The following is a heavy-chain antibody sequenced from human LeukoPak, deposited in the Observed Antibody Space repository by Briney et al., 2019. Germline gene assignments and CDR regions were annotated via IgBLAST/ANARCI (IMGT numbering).Heavy chain of an antibody. CDR3: ATSLKPSRYFDWLLYFDY. Sequence: ASVKVSCKASGYTLTELSMHWVRQAPGKGLEWMGGFDPEDGETIYAQKFQGRVTMTEDTSTDTAYMELSSLRSEDTAVYYCATSLKPSRYFDWLLYFDYWGQGTLVTVSS. CDR2: FDPEDGET. D-gene: IGHD3-9*01. V-gene: IGHV1-24*01. J-gene: IGHJ4*02. CDR1: GYTLTELS.